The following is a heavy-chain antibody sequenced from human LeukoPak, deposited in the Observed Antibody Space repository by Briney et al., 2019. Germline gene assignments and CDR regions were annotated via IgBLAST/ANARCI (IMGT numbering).Heavy chain of an antibody. CDR2: INPSGGST. Sequence: ASVKVSCEASGYTFTNYYMHWVRRAPGQGLEWMGIINPSGGSTRSAQNFQDRVTMTRDTSTGTVYMELSSLRSEDTAVYYCARGPATATAWPFDYWGQGTLVTVSS. D-gene: IGHD6-13*01. V-gene: IGHV1-46*01. CDR3: ARGPATATAWPFDY. J-gene: IGHJ4*02. CDR1: GYTFTNYY.